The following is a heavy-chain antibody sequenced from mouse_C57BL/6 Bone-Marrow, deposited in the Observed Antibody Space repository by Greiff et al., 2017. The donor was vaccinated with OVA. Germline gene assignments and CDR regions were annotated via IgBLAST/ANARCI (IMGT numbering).Heavy chain of an antibody. V-gene: IGHV14-2*01. Sequence: VQLQQSGAELVKPGASVKLSCTASGFNIKDYYMHWVKQRTEQGLEWIGRIAPADGDTKSAPHFQGKATITADTSSNTAYLQLSSLTSEDTAVYDSAEGDYGKNAMDDWGQGTSGTVSS. D-gene: IGHD1-1*01. CDR2: IAPADGDT. J-gene: IGHJ4*01. CDR1: GFNIKDYY. CDR3: AEGDYGKNAMDD.